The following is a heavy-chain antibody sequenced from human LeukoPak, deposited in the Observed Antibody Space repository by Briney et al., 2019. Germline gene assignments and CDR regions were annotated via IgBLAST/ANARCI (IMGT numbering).Heavy chain of an antibody. CDR1: GYTFTSYD. CDR2: MNPNSGNT. CDR3: ARARSIVVVTAIEVGYYFDY. V-gene: IGHV1-8*01. J-gene: IGHJ4*02. Sequence: ASVKLSCKASGYTFTSYDINWVRQATGQGLEWMGWMNPNSGNTGYAQKFQGRVTMTRNTSISTAYMELSSLRSEDTAVYYCARARSIVVVTAIEVGYYFDYWGQGTLVSVSS. D-gene: IGHD2-21*02.